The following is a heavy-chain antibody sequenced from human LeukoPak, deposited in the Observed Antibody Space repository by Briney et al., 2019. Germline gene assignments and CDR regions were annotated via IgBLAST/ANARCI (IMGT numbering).Heavy chain of an antibody. V-gene: IGHV3-48*01. CDR3: ARALGWLAPHNPLEY. D-gene: IGHD6-19*01. J-gene: IGHJ4*02. CDR1: GFTFSSYS. Sequence: QPGGSLRLSCAASGFTFSSYSMNWVRQAPGKGLEWVSYISSSSSTIYYADSVKGRFTISRDNAKNSLYLQMNSLRAEDTAVYYCARALGWLAPHNPLEYWGQGTLVTVSS. CDR2: ISSSSSTI.